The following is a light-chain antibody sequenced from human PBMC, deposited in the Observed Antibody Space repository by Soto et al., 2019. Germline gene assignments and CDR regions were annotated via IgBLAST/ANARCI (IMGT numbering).Light chain of an antibody. CDR1: QSLLHSNGYNY. Sequence: DIVMTQSPLSLPGTPGEPAYISCRSSQSLLHSNGYNYLDWYLQKPGQSLQLLIYLGSNRASGVPDRFSGSESGKDFTLKISRVEAEDVGVYYFMQALQTHPAFGPGTKVDIK. CDR2: LGS. CDR3: MQALQTHPA. V-gene: IGKV2-28*01. J-gene: IGKJ3*01.